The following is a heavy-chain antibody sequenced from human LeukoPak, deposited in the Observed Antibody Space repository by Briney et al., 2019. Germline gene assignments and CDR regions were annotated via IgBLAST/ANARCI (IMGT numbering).Heavy chain of an antibody. V-gene: IGHV1-46*01. J-gene: IGHJ3*02. Sequence: ASVKVSCKASGYTFTSYYMHWVRQAPGQGLEWMGIINPSGGSTSYAQKFQGRVTMTRDTSTSIVYMELSSLRSEDTAVYYCARDRVVVVVAATGESIDAFDIWGQGTMVTVSS. CDR1: GYTFTSYY. CDR2: INPSGGST. CDR3: ARDRVVVVVAATGESIDAFDI. D-gene: IGHD2-15*01.